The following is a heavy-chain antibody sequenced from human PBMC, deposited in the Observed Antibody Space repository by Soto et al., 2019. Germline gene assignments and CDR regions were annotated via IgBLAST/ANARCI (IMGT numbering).Heavy chain of an antibody. CDR2: MNPNSCNT. Sequence: QVQLVQSGAEVKKPGASVKVSCKASGYTFTSYDINWVRQATGQGLEWMGWMNPNSCNTGYAQKFQGRVTLSRNTSIRTAYMELCSLRSEDTAVDYCARGRSVVDLFDIWCQGTMVTVSS. D-gene: IGHD5-12*01. CDR1: GYTFTSYD. J-gene: IGHJ3*02. V-gene: IGHV1-8*01. CDR3: ARGRSVVDLFDI.